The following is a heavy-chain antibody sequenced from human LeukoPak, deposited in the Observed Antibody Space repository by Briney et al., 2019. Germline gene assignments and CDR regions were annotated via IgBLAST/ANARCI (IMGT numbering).Heavy chain of an antibody. J-gene: IGHJ4*02. CDR2: ISSSSSTR. V-gene: IGHV3-48*01. D-gene: IGHD2-2*01. CDR3: ARSGNGIVVVPAATNY. CDR1: GFTFSSYS. Sequence: PGGSLRLSCAASGFTFSSYSMNWVRQAPGKGLEWVSYISSSSSTRYYADSVKGRFTISRDNAKNTLYLQMKSMRAEDTAVYYCARSGNGIVVVPAATNYWGQGTLVTVSS.